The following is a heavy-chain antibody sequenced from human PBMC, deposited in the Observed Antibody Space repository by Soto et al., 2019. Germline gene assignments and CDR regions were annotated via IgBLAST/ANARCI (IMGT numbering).Heavy chain of an antibody. V-gene: IGHV4-61*01. CDR3: ARLRPSDYGDYNFDY. Sequence: SETLSLTCTVSGGSVSSGSYYWSWIRQPPGKGLEWIGYIYYSGSTNYNPSLKSRVTISVDTSKNQFSLKLSSVTAADTAVYYCARLRPSDYGDYNFDYWGQGTLVTVSS. D-gene: IGHD4-17*01. CDR1: GGSVSSGSYY. CDR2: IYYSGST. J-gene: IGHJ4*02.